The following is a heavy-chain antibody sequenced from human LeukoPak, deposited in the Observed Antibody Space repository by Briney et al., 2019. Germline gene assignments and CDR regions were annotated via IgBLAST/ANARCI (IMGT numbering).Heavy chain of an antibody. J-gene: IGHJ6*02. CDR3: ARDELPDTAMVHYYYGMDV. V-gene: IGHV3-21*01. CDR1: GFTFSDYS. D-gene: IGHD5-18*01. CDR2: ISSSSSYI. Sequence: GGSLRLSCADSGFTFSDYSVNWVRQAPGKGLEWVSSISSSSSYIYYADSVKGRFTISRDNAKNSLYLQMNSLRAEDTAVYYCARDELPDTAMVHYYYGMDVWGQGTTVTVSS.